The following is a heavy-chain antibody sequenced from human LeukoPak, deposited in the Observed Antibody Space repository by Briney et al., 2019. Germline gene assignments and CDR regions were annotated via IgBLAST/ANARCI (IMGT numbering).Heavy chain of an antibody. V-gene: IGHV4-59*08. J-gene: IGHJ4*02. CDR1: GGSINNYY. Sequence: SETLSLTCTVSGGSINNYYWSWIRQSPGKGLEWIGSIHYSGSTNYNPSLKSRVTISIDTSKNQFSLKLSSVTAADTAVYYCARPHSSTWKFVYWGQGTLVTVSS. CDR2: IHYSGST. CDR3: ARPHSSTWKFVY. D-gene: IGHD6-13*01.